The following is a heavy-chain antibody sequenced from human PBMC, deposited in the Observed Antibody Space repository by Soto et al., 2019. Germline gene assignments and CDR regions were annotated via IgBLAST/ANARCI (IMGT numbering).Heavy chain of an antibody. CDR2: ISAYNGNT. J-gene: IGHJ6*02. Sequence: ASVKVSCKASGYTFTSYGISWVRQAPGQGLEWMGWISAYNGNTNYAQKLQGRVTMTTDTSTSTAYMELRSLRSDDTAVYYCARGGYCSSTSCRYYYYYGMDVWGQGTTVTVSS. CDR3: ARGGYCSSTSCRYYYYYGMDV. CDR1: GYTFTSYG. V-gene: IGHV1-18*04. D-gene: IGHD2-2*01.